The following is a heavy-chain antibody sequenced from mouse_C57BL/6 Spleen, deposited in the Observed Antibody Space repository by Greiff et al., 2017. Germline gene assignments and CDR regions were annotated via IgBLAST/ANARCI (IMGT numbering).Heavy chain of an antibody. Sequence: QVQLQQSGPELVKPGASVKISCKASGYAFSSSWMNWVKQRPGKGLEWIGRIYPGVGDTNYNGKFKGKATLTADKSSSTAYMQLSSLTSEDSAVYFCARWGTGLFDYWGQGTTLTVST. J-gene: IGHJ2*01. V-gene: IGHV1-82*01. D-gene: IGHD3-3*01. CDR2: IYPGVGDT. CDR1: GYAFSSSW. CDR3: ARWGTGLFDY.